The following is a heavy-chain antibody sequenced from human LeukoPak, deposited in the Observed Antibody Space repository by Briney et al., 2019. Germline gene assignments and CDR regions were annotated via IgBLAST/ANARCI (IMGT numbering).Heavy chain of an antibody. CDR2: ISAYNGNT. CDR1: GYTFTSYG. CDR3: VLGGAYSPFDY. J-gene: IGHJ4*02. D-gene: IGHD2-21*01. V-gene: IGHV1-18*01. Sequence: AGSVKVSCKASGYTFTSYGISWVRQAPGQGLEWMGWISAYNGNTNYAQKPQGRVTMTTDTSTSTAYMELRSLRSDDTAVYYCVLGGAYSPFDYWGQGTLVTVSS.